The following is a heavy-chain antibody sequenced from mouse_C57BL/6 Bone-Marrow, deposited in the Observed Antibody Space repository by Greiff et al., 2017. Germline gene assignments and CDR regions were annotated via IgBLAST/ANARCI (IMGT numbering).Heavy chain of an antibody. V-gene: IGHV1-72*01. Sequence: QVQLKQPGAELVKPGASVTLSCKASGYTFTSYWMHWVKQRPGRGLEWIGRIDPNTGGTKYNEKFKSKATLTVDKPSSTAYMQLSSLTSEDSAVYYCARAYYYGSSPAWFAYWGQGTLVTVSA. CDR1: GYTFTSYW. D-gene: IGHD1-1*01. CDR3: ARAYYYGSSPAWFAY. CDR2: IDPNTGGT. J-gene: IGHJ3*01.